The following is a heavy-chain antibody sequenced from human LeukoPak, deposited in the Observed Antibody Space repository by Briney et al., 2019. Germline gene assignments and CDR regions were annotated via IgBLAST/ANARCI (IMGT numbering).Heavy chain of an antibody. J-gene: IGHJ5*02. CDR1: GGSISSGSYY. CDR3: ARAYYDSGWFDP. Sequence: PSQTLSLTCTVSGGSISSGSYYWSWIRQPAGKGLEWIGRIYTSGSTNYNPSLKSRVTISVDTSKNQFSLKLSSVTAADTAVYYCARAYYDSGWFDPWGQGTLVTVSS. CDR2: IYTSGST. D-gene: IGHD3-3*01. V-gene: IGHV4-61*02.